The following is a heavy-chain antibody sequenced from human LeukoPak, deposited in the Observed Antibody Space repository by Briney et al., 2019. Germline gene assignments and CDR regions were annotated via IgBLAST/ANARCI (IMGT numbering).Heavy chain of an antibody. V-gene: IGHV4-34*01. CDR2: INHSGST. J-gene: IGHJ5*02. Sequence: SETLSLTCAVYGGSFSGYYWSWIRQPPGKGLEWIGEINHSGSTYYSPSLKSRVTISVDRSKNQFSLKLSSVTAADTAVYYCARGTERASWFDPWGQGTLVTVSS. CDR1: GGSFSGYY. CDR3: ARGTERASWFDP. D-gene: IGHD1-1*01.